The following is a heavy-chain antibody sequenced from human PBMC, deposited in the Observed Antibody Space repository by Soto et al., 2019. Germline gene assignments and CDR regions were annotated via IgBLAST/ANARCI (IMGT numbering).Heavy chain of an antibody. V-gene: IGHV3-21*06. CDR2: ISSSSTYI. D-gene: IGHD6-13*01. Sequence: EVLVVESGGGLVKPGGSLRLSCAASGITFSSYSMNWVRQAPGKGLEWVSSISSSSTYIYYTDSVKGRFTISRDNAKNSLYLQMNSLRAEDTAVYYCAGTWYERGSDAFDIWGQGTMVTVSS. CDR3: AGTWYERGSDAFDI. J-gene: IGHJ3*02. CDR1: GITFSSYS.